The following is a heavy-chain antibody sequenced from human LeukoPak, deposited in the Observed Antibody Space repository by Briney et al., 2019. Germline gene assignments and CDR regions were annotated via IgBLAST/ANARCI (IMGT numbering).Heavy chain of an antibody. J-gene: IGHJ5*02. CDR1: GGSISSYY. CDR2: IYTSGST. D-gene: IGHD1-26*01. CDR3: ARQGSYYFWFDP. V-gene: IGHV4-4*09. Sequence: PSETLSLTCTVSGGSISSYYWSWIRQPPGKGLEWIGYIYTSGSTNYNPSLKSRVTISVDTSKNQFSLKLSSVTAADTAVYYCARQGSYYFWFDPWGQGTLVTVSS.